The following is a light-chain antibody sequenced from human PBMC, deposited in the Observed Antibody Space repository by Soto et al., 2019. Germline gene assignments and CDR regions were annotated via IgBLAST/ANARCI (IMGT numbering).Light chain of an antibody. Sequence: EIVMTQSPATLSVSPGERATLSCRASQSVSSNLAWYQQKPGQAPRLLIYGASNRATGIPDRFSGSGSGTDFTLTISRLEPEDFAVYYCQQYATSPITFGQGTRLEIK. CDR3: QQYATSPIT. J-gene: IGKJ5*01. V-gene: IGKV3-20*01. CDR2: GAS. CDR1: QSVSSN.